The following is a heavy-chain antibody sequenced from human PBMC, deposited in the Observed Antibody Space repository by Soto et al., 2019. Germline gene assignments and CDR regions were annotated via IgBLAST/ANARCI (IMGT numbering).Heavy chain of an antibody. CDR1: GGSFSGYY. V-gene: IGHV4-34*01. D-gene: IGHD3-3*01. J-gene: IGHJ6*02. CDR2: INHSGST. CDR3: ARDSKEIFGAPPPYYYYGMDV. Sequence: QVQLQQWGAGLLKPSETLSLTCAVYGGSFSGYYWSWIRQPPGKGLEWIGEINHSGSTNYTPSLKSRVTISVDTSKNQFSLKLSSVTAADTAVYYCARDSKEIFGAPPPYYYYGMDVWGQGTTVTVSS.